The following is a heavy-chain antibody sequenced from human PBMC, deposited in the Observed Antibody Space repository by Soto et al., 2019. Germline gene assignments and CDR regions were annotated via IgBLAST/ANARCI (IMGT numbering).Heavy chain of an antibody. V-gene: IGHV4-31*03. J-gene: IGHJ3*02. CDR1: GGSISSGGYY. CDR2: IYYSGST. CDR3: ARDNDSSGYMRLAFDI. D-gene: IGHD3-22*01. Sequence: SETLSLTCTVSGGSISSGGYYWSWIRQHPGKGLEWIGYIYYSGSTYYNPSLKSRVTISVDTSKNQFSLKLSSVTAADTAVYYCARDNDSSGYMRLAFDIWGQGTMVTVS.